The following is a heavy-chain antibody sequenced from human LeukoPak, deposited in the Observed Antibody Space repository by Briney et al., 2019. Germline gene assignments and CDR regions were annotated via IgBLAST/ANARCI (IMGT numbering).Heavy chain of an antibody. D-gene: IGHD6-19*01. CDR1: GGSISSSSYY. Sequence: SETLSLTCTVSGGSISSSSYYWGWIRQPPGKGLEWIGSIYYSGSTYYNPSLKSRVTISVDTSKNQFSLKLSSVTAADTAVYYCARRTATTYSSGWYPFDYWGQGTPVTVSS. V-gene: IGHV4-39*01. J-gene: IGHJ4*02. CDR2: IYYSGST. CDR3: ARRTATTYSSGWYPFDY.